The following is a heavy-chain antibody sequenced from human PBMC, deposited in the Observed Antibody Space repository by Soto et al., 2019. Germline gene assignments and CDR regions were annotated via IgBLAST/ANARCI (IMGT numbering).Heavy chain of an antibody. V-gene: IGHV1-8*01. CDR2: MNPNSGNT. J-gene: IGHJ4*02. CDR1: GYTFTSYD. D-gene: IGHD3-10*01. Sequence: ASVKVSCKASGYTFTSYDINWVRQATGQGLEWMGWMNPNSGNTGYAQKFQGRVTMTRNTSISTAYMELSSLRSEDTAVYYCASLPGLLYGSGSYYNVSDYWGQGTLVTVSS. CDR3: ASLPGLLYGSGSYYNVSDY.